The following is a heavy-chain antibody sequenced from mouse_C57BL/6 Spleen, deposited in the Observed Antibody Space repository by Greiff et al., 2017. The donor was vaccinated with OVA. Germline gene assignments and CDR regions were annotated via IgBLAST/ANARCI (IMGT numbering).Heavy chain of an antibody. CDR1: GYSITSGYY. V-gene: IGHV3-6*01. J-gene: IGHJ2*01. CDR2: ISYDGSN. Sequence: ESGPGLVKPSQSLSLTCSFTGYSITSGYYWNWIRQFPGNKLEWMGYISYDGSNNYNPSLKNRISITRDTSKNQFFLKLNSVTTEDTATYYCAREAYYGSFDYWGQGTTLTVSS. D-gene: IGHD1-1*01. CDR3: AREAYYGSFDY.